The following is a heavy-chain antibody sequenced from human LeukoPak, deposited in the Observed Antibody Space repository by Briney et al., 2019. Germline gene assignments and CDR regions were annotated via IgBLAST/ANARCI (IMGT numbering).Heavy chain of an antibody. CDR3: ASPRSSSWPYYYYGMDV. V-gene: IGHV1-46*01. CDR2: INPSGGST. D-gene: IGHD6-13*01. CDR1: GYTFTSYY. J-gene: IGHJ6*02. Sequence: ASVKVSCKASGYTFTSYYMHWVRQAPGQGLEWMGIINPSGGSTSYAQKFQGRVTMTRDTSTSTVYMELSSLRSEDTAVYYCASPRSSSWPYYYYGMDVWGQGTTVTVSS.